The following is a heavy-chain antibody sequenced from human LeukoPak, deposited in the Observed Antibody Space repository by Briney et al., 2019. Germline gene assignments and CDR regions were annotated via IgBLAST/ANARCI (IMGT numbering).Heavy chain of an antibody. D-gene: IGHD1-1*01. CDR3: VREKKGTITDFDY. CDR1: GFTFSSHW. V-gene: IGHV3-7*01. Sequence: GGSLRLSCAASGFTFSSHWMSWVRQAPGKGLEWVANIKEDGSEKYYVDSMKGRFTISRDNAKNSLYLQINSLRAEDTAVYYCVREKKGTITDFDYWGQGTLVTVSS. CDR2: IKEDGSEK. J-gene: IGHJ4*02.